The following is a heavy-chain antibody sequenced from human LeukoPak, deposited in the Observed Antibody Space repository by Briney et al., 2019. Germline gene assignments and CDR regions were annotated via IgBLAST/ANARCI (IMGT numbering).Heavy chain of an antibody. Sequence: PGGSLRLSCAASGFTFSSYGMHWVRQAPGKGLEWVAVISYDGSNKYYADSVKGRFTISRDNSKNTLYLQMNSLRAEDTAVYYCAKEKGSVRDYYYGMDVWGQGTTVTVSS. J-gene: IGHJ6*02. CDR2: ISYDGSNK. CDR3: AKEKGSVRDYYYGMDV. CDR1: GFTFSSYG. D-gene: IGHD2-2*01. V-gene: IGHV3-30*18.